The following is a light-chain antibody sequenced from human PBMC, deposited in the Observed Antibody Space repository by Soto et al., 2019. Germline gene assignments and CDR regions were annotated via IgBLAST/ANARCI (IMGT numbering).Light chain of an antibody. CDR3: QSYDATNQV. Sequence: NFMLTQPHSVSESPGKTVIISCTRSSGSIASNYVQWYQQRPGSSPTTVIYEDNQRASGVPDRFSGSIDSSSNSASLTISGPETEDEADYFCQSYDATNQVFGGGTKLTVL. CDR2: EDN. CDR1: SGSIASNY. V-gene: IGLV6-57*01. J-gene: IGLJ3*02.